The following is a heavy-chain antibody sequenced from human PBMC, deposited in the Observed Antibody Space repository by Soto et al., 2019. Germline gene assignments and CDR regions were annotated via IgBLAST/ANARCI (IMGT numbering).Heavy chain of an antibody. J-gene: IGHJ4*02. Sequence: GGSLRLSCAASGFTFSSYGMHWVRQAPGKGLEWVAVIWYDGSNKYYADSVKGRFTISRDNSKNTLYLQMNSLRAEDTAVYYCARDGYCSGGSCYSVPAFDYWGQGTLVTVSS. D-gene: IGHD2-15*01. CDR1: GFTFSSYG. V-gene: IGHV3-33*01. CDR2: IWYDGSNK. CDR3: ARDGYCSGGSCYSVPAFDY.